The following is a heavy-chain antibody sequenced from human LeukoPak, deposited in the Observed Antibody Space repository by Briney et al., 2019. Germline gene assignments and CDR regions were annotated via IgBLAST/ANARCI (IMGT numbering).Heavy chain of an antibody. CDR3: ASSLTPGDGYNSRPFDY. J-gene: IGHJ4*02. CDR1: GFTFSDYY. Sequence: GGSLRLSCAASGFTFSDYYMSWIRQAPGRGLEWVSYISSRSSYTKYADSVKGRFTISRDNAKNSLHLQMNSLRAEDTAVYYCASSLTPGDGYNSRPFDYWGQGTLVTVSS. D-gene: IGHD5-24*01. CDR2: ISSRSSYT. V-gene: IGHV3-11*06.